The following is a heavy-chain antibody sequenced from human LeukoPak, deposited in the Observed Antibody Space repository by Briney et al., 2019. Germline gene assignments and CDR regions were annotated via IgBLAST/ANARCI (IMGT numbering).Heavy chain of an antibody. D-gene: IGHD3-22*01. CDR3: AAYYYDSSGYFSVDY. V-gene: IGHV1-69*04. CDR1: GGTFSSYA. J-gene: IGHJ4*02. Sequence: SVKVSCKASGGTFSSYAISWVRQAPGQGLEWMGRIIPILGIANYAQKFQGRVTITADKSTSTAYMELSSLRSEDAAVYYCAAYYYDSSGYFSVDYWGQGTLVTVSS. CDR2: IIPILGIA.